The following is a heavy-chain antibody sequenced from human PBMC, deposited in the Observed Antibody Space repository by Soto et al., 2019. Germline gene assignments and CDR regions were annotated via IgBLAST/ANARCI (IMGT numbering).Heavy chain of an antibody. CDR1: GYIFTAYS. D-gene: IGHD2-21*02. J-gene: IGHJ6*02. Sequence: ASVKVSCKASGYIFTAYSMHWVRQAPGQGLEWMGVVNPSGGSTNYAQKFQGRISMTTDTSTSTAYMELRGLTFDDTAVYYCARDIESVTAKHFFYYYAMDVWGQGTTVTVSS. V-gene: IGHV1-46*01. CDR3: ARDIESVTAKHFFYYYAMDV. CDR2: VNPSGGST.